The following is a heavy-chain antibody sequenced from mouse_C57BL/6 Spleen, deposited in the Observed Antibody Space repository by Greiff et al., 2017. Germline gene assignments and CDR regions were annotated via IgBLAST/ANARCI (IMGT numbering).Heavy chain of an antibody. V-gene: IGHV1-50*01. CDR3: ARGTHYGSDYAMDY. D-gene: IGHD1-1*01. CDR2: IDPSDSYT. Sequence: VQLQQPGAELVKPGASVKLSCKASGYTFTSYWMQWVKQRPGQGLEWIGEIDPSDSYTNYNQKFKGKATLTVDTSSSTAYMQLSSLTSEDSAVYYCARGTHYGSDYAMDYWGQGTSVTVSS. CDR1: GYTFTSYW. J-gene: IGHJ4*01.